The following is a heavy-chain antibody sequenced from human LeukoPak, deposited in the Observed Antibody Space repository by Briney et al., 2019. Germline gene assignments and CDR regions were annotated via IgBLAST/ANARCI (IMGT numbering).Heavy chain of an antibody. CDR2: IYFSGNT. CDR3: AREGIAADLAY. V-gene: IGHV4-59*01. D-gene: IGHD2-15*01. CDR1: GGSISSYF. J-gene: IGHJ4*02. Sequence: SETLSLTCTVSGGSISSYFWSWVRQTPGKGLEWIGYIYFSGNTNYNPSLRSRVTISVETSKNKFSLKLMSVTAADTAVYYCAREGIAADLAYWGQGTLVTVSS.